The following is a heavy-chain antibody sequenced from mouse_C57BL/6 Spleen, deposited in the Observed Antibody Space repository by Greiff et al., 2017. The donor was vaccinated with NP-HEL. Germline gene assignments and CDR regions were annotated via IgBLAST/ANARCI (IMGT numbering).Heavy chain of an antibody. J-gene: IGHJ3*01. D-gene: IGHD2-2*01. CDR2: IDPNSGGT. Sequence: QVQLQQPGAELVKPGASVKLSCKASGYTFTSYWMHWVKQRPGRGLEWIGRIDPNSGGTKYNEKFKSKATLTVDKPSSTAYMQLSSRTSEDSAVYYCAREGSTMVTRESWFAYWGQGTLVTVSA. V-gene: IGHV1-72*01. CDR1: GYTFTSYW. CDR3: AREGSTMVTRESWFAY.